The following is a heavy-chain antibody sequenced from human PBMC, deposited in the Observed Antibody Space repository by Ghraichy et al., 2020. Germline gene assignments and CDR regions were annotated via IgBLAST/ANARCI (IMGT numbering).Heavy chain of an antibody. D-gene: IGHD2-8*01. CDR3: TRLAERAYCTNGVCRRYNWFDP. CDR1: GFTFSGSA. CDR2: IRSKANSYAT. V-gene: IGHV3-73*01. Sequence: GGSLRLSCAASGFTFSGSAMHWVRQASGKGLEWVGRIRSKANSYATAYAASVKGRFTISRDDSKNTAYLQMNSLKTEDTAVYYCTRLAERAYCTNGVCRRYNWFDPWGQGTLVTVSS. J-gene: IGHJ5*02.